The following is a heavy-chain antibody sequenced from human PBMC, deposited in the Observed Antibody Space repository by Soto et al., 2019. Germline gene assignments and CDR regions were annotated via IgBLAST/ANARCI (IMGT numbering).Heavy chain of an antibody. CDR1: GGSISNYY. Sequence: PSETLSLTCTVPGGSISNYYWSWIRQPPGEGLEWVGYIYYSGSINYNPSLRSRVTISVDTSKNQISLKLSSVTAADTAVYYCASRSVSAPYYFDYWGEGTLVTVSS. D-gene: IGHD3-10*01. V-gene: IGHV4-59*01. J-gene: IGHJ4*02. CDR2: IYYSGSI. CDR3: ASRSVSAPYYFDY.